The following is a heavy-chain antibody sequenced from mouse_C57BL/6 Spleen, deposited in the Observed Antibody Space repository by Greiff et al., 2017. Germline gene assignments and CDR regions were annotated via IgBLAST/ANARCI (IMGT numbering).Heavy chain of an antibody. J-gene: IGHJ4*01. CDR3: ARRSYYSNYEDYAMDY. Sequence: QVTLKVSGPGILQSSQTLSLTCSFSGFSLSTSGMGVSWIRQPSGKGLEWLAHIYWDDDKRYNPSLKSQLTISKDTSRNQVFLKITSVDTANTATYYCARRSYYSNYEDYAMDYWGQGTSVTVSS. CDR2: IYWDDDK. V-gene: IGHV8-12*01. CDR1: GFSLSTSGMG. D-gene: IGHD2-5*01.